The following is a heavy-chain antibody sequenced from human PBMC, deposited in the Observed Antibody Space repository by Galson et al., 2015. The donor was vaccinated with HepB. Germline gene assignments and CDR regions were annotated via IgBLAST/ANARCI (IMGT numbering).Heavy chain of an antibody. CDR3: ARVGGYDREDWFDP. V-gene: IGHV1-69*13. D-gene: IGHD5-12*01. Sequence: SVKVSCKASGGTFSSYAISWVRQAPGQGLEWMGGVIPIFGTANYAQKFQGRVTITADESTSTAYMELSSLRSEDTAVYYCARVGGYDREDWFDPWGQGTLVTVSS. CDR1: GGTFSSYA. J-gene: IGHJ5*02. CDR2: VIPIFGTA.